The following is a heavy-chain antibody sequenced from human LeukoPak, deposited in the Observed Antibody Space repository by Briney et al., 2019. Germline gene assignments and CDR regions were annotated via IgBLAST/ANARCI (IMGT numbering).Heavy chain of an antibody. Sequence: SVKFSCKVSGYTLTELSMHWVRRAPGKGLEWMGGFDPEDGETIYSQKFQGRVTMTEDTSTDTAYMELSSLRSEDTAVYYCATSPGLYDYVWGSYRYHYYYYGMDVWGQGTTVTVSS. CDR1: GYTLTELS. J-gene: IGHJ6*02. V-gene: IGHV1-24*01. CDR3: ATSPGLYDYVWGSYRYHYYYYGMDV. CDR2: FDPEDGET. D-gene: IGHD3-16*02.